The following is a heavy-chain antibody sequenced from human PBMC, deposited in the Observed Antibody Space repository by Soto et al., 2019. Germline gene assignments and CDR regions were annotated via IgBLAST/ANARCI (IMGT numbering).Heavy chain of an antibody. Sequence: QVQLVESGGGVVQPGRSLRLSCAASGFTFSSYAMHWVRQAPGKGLEWVAVISYDGSNKYYADSVKGRFTISRDNSKNTLYLQMNGLRAEDTGVYYWARGGEWFGELFSGMDVWGQGTTVTVSS. CDR2: ISYDGSNK. CDR3: ARGGEWFGELFSGMDV. CDR1: GFTFSSYA. J-gene: IGHJ6*02. V-gene: IGHV3-30-3*01. D-gene: IGHD3-10*01.